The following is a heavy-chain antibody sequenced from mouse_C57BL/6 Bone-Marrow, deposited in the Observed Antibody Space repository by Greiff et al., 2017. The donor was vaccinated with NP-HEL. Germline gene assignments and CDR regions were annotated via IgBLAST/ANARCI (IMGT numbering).Heavy chain of an antibody. J-gene: IGHJ2*01. CDR2: ISNLAYSI. D-gene: IGHD2-1*01. V-gene: IGHV5-15*01. Sequence: EVQLVESGGGLVQPGGSLKLSCAASGFTFSDYGMAWVRQAPRKGPEWVAFISNLAYSIYYADTVTGRFTISRENAKNTLYLEMSSRRSEDTAMYYCARHHYGNYFDYWGQGTTLTVSS. CDR1: GFTFSDYG. CDR3: ARHHYGNYFDY.